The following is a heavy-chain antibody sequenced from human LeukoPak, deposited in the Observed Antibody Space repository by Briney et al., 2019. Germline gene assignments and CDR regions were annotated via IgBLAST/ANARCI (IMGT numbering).Heavy chain of an antibody. CDR2: IYSGGST. J-gene: IGHJ5*02. V-gene: IGHV3-53*01. Sequence: QPVGSPRASCAASGFTVSSNYMSWVRQAPGKGLEWVSVIYSGGSTYYADSVKGRFTISRDNSKNTLYLQMNSLRAEDTAVYYCARGILRNWFDTWGQGRLGTVSS. CDR3: ARGILRNWFDT. CDR1: GFTVSSNY. D-gene: IGHD3-9*01.